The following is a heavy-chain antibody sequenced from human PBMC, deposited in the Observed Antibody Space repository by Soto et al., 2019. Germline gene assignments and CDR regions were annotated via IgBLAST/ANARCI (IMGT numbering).Heavy chain of an antibody. CDR1: GFPFSNAG. D-gene: IGHD2-15*01. CDR2: IKSKTDGGTT. J-gene: IGHJ6*02. CDR3: TTSRLPSYQPFYYGMDV. Sequence: PGGSQRLSSAASGFPFSNAGMNWVRQAPGKGLEWVGRIKSKTDGGTTDYAAPVKGRFTISRDDSKNTLYLQMNSLKTEDTAVYYCTTSRLPSYQPFYYGMDVWGQGTTVTVSS. V-gene: IGHV3-15*07.